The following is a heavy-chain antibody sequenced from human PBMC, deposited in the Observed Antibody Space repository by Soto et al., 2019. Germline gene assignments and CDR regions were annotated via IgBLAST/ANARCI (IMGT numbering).Heavy chain of an antibody. D-gene: IGHD2-2*01. J-gene: IGHJ4*02. CDR3: AREDSIIIPAVPDF. Sequence: GGSLRLSCTVSGFAFNNYGINWVRQAPGKGLEWVSSISKSDYTYYSDSVKGRFAISRDNAKSSVSLQMNTLRVEDTAVYYCAREDSIIIPAVPDFWGQGTLVTVSS. V-gene: IGHV3-21*01. CDR1: GFAFNNYG. CDR2: ISKSDYT.